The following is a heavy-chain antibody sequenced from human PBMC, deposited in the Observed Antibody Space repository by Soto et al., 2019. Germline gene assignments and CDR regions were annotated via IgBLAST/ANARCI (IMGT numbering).Heavy chain of an antibody. J-gene: IGHJ4*02. CDR3: ARVEDVAAGADY. CDR1: GGTFSSYT. CDR2: IIPILGIA. D-gene: IGHD6-13*01. Sequence: QVPLVQSGAEVKKPGSSVKVSCKAPGGTFSSYTISWVRQAPGQGLEWMGRIIPILGIANYAQKFQGRVTITADKSTSTAYMELSSLRSEDTAVYYCARVEDVAAGADYWGQGTLVTVSS. V-gene: IGHV1-69*02.